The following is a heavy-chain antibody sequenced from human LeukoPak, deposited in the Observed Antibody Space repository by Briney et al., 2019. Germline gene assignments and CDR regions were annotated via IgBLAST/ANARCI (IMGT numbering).Heavy chain of an antibody. V-gene: IGHV5-51*01. CDR2: IYPGDSDT. CDR3: ARGHPHITMVRGPHRPFDY. CDR1: GYSFTSYW. D-gene: IGHD3-10*01. J-gene: IGHJ4*02. Sequence: GESLKISCKGSGYSFTSYWIGWVRQMPGKGLEWMGIIYPGDSDTRYSPSFQGQVTISADKSISTAYLQWSSLKASDTAMYYCARGHPHITMVRGPHRPFDYWGQGTLVTVSS.